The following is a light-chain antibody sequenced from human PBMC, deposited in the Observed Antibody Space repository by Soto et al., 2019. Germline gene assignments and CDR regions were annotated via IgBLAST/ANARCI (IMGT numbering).Light chain of an antibody. CDR1: QSNTNN. V-gene: IGKV3-15*01. CDR2: GAS. J-gene: IGKJ2*01. Sequence: EIVMTQSPATLSVSPGERATLSCRASQSNTNNLAWYQQKPGQAPRLIIYGASTRATAIPARFSGSGFGTEFTLTISSLQSEDFAVYYCQQYNDWPPSTFGQGTKVEI. CDR3: QQYNDWPPST.